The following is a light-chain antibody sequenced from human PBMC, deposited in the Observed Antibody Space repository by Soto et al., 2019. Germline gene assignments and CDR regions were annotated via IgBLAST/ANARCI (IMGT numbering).Light chain of an antibody. CDR1: SSNIGAGYD. J-gene: IGLJ2*01. V-gene: IGLV1-40*01. Sequence: QSVLTQPPSVSGAPGQRVTISCTGSSSNIGAGYDVHWYQQLPGTAPKLLIHGNSDRPSGVPDRFSGSKSATSASLAITGLQAEDEADYYCQSYDSRLSNGIFGGGTKLTVL. CDR3: QSYDSRLSNGI. CDR2: GNS.